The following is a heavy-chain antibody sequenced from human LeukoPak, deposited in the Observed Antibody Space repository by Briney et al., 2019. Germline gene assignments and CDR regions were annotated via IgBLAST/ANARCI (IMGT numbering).Heavy chain of an antibody. CDR1: GGTFSTSA. Sequence: SVKVSCKTSGGTFSTSAITWVRQAPGHGLEWMGRIIPVLNITTYAQRFQGRVTITADTSTSTVYMELSSLRSEETAVYYCARDQGLTAPPPYGLDVWGQGTTVIVSS. CDR2: IIPVLNIT. CDR3: ARDQGLTAPPPYGLDV. V-gene: IGHV1-69*04. J-gene: IGHJ6*02. D-gene: IGHD5-18*01.